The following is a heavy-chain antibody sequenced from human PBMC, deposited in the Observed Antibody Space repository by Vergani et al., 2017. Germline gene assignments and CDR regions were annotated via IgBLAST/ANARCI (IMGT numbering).Heavy chain of an antibody. CDR3: ARVPATMAWGAFDI. J-gene: IGHJ3*02. CDR1: GGSISSGSDY. D-gene: IGHD5-24*01. CDR2: IYTSGST. V-gene: IGHV4-61*02. Sequence: QVQLQESGPGLVKPSQTLSLTCTVSGGSISSGSDYWSWIRQPAGKGLEWIGRIYTSGSTNYNPSLKSRVTISVDTSKNQFSLKLSSVTAADTAVYYCARVPATMAWGAFDIWGQGTMVTVSS.